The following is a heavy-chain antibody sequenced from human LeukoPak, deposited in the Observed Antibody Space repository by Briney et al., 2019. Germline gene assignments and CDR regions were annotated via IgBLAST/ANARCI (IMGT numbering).Heavy chain of an antibody. Sequence: PGGSLRLSCAASGFTFSSYGMHWVRQAPGKGLEWVAFIRYDGSNKYYADSVKGRFTISRDNSKNTLYLQMNSLRAEDTAVYYCAKDSGNSGYDGYFDYWGQGTLVTVSS. D-gene: IGHD5-12*01. J-gene: IGHJ4*02. CDR1: GFTFSSYG. CDR2: IRYDGSNK. CDR3: AKDSGNSGYDGYFDY. V-gene: IGHV3-30*02.